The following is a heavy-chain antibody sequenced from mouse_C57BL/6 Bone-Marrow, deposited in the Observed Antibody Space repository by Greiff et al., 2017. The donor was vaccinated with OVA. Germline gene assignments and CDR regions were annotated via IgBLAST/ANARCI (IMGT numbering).Heavy chain of an antibody. J-gene: IGHJ2*01. D-gene: IGHD4-1*01. CDR2: IDPNSGGT. CDR3: ARNWDDY. CDR1: GYTFTSYW. Sequence: QVQLQQPGAELVKPGASVKMSCKASGYTFTSYWITWVKQRPGQGLEWIGRIDPNSGGTKYNEKFKSKATLTVDKPSSTAYMQLSSLTSEDSAVYYCARNWDDYWGQGTTLTVSS. V-gene: IGHV1-72*01.